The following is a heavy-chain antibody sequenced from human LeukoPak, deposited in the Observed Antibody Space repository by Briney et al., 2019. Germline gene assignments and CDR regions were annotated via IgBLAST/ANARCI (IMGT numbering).Heavy chain of an antibody. D-gene: IGHD3-16*02. CDR2: ITGNGVST. CDR1: GFTFSNYA. V-gene: IGHV3-64D*06. Sequence: AGGSLRLSCSASGFTFSNYAMHWVRQAPGKGLEFVSAITGNGVSTYYADSVKGRFTISRDNSKNTVSLQMSSLRAEDTAVYYCAKDLMITFGGVIVDYWGQGTLVTVSS. CDR3: AKDLMITFGGVIVDY. J-gene: IGHJ4*02.